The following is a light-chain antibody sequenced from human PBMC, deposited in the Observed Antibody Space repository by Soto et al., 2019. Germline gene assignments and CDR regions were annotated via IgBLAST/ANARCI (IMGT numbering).Light chain of an antibody. CDR1: SSDVGGYKY. CDR2: GVN. V-gene: IGLV2-14*01. Sequence: QSVLTQPASVSGSPGQSITISCTGTSSDVGGYKYVSWYQHHPGKAPKLVMYGVNDRPSGVSNRFSGGKSGNTASLTISGLQVEDEGDYYCSSYTSSSTLVFXGGTKVTVL. J-gene: IGLJ2*01. CDR3: SSYTSSSTLV.